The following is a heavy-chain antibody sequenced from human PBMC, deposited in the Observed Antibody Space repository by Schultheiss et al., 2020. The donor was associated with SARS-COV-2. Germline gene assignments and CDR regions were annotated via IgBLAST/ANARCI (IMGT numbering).Heavy chain of an antibody. J-gene: IGHJ6*02. V-gene: IGHV3-11*04. CDR3: ATNYDNRYYYYYGMDV. D-gene: IGHD1-7*01. Sequence: GGFLRLSCAASGFTFSDYYMSWIRQAPGKGLEWVSYISSSGSTIYYADSVKGRFTISRDNAKNSLYLQMNSLRAEDTAVYYCATNYDNRYYYYYGMDVWGQGTTVTVSS. CDR2: ISSSGSTI. CDR1: GFTFSDYY.